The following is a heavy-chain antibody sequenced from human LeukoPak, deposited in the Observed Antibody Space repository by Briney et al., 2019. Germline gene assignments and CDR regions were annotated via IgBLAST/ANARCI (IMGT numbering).Heavy chain of an antibody. V-gene: IGHV5-51*01. D-gene: IGHD3-22*01. Sequence: GESLKISCMASGYSFTNYWIGWVRQMPGKGLEWMGIIYPGDSETRYSPSFQGQVTISADKSISTAYLQWSSLKASDTAMYYCARQGYDSSGAWAPWGQGTLVTVSS. CDR3: ARQGYDSSGAWAP. J-gene: IGHJ5*02. CDR1: GYSFTNYW. CDR2: IYPGDSET.